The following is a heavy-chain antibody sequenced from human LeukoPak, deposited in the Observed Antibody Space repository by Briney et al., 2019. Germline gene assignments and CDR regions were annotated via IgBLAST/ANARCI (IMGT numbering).Heavy chain of an antibody. CDR3: ARQDPQTTVPEGMDV. J-gene: IGHJ6*02. V-gene: IGHV4-59*01. Sequence: SETLSLTCTVSGGSISYYYWSWIRQAPGKGLEWIGYIYYSGTTNYNPSLKSRVTISVDTSKNQFSLQLRSVTAADTAVYYCARQDPQTTVPEGMDVWGQGTTVTVSS. D-gene: IGHD4-17*01. CDR2: IYYSGTT. CDR1: GGSISYYY.